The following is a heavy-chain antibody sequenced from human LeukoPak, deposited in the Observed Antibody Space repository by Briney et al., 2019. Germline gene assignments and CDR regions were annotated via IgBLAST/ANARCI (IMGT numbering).Heavy chain of an antibody. CDR1: GFTFTSYT. V-gene: IGHV3-23*01. J-gene: IGHJ3*02. Sequence: GGSLRLSCAASGFTFTSYTMYWVRQAPGKGLEWVSAISGSGGSTYYADSVKGRFTISRDNSKNTLYLQMNSLRAEDTAVYYCAKDYGDYVGSAFDIWGQGTMVTVSS. CDR2: ISGSGGST. D-gene: IGHD4-17*01. CDR3: AKDYGDYVGSAFDI.